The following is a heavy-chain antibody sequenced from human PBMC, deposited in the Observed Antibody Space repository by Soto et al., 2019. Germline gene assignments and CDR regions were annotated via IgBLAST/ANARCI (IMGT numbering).Heavy chain of an antibody. V-gene: IGHV4-4*07. J-gene: IGHJ5*02. CDR1: GGDINSYY. CDR3: ARDQRFSDFFDP. Sequence: SEPHSLTCAVSGGDINSYYCTWIRQPAGKGLEWIGRIYSSGSTKYNPSLQSRVTMSLDTSKNQFSLGLTSVTAADTAVYYCARDQRFSDFFDPWGQGTVVTVSS. CDR2: IYSSGST. D-gene: IGHD3-3*01.